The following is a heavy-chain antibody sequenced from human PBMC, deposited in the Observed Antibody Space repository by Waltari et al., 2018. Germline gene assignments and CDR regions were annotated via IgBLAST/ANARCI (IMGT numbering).Heavy chain of an antibody. J-gene: IGHJ5*02. Sequence: QVQLQESGPGLVKPSETLSLTCTVSGGSISTYYWNWIRQSPGKGLEWIGYIYYSGGTNDNPSLKSRVTISVDTSKNQFSLKLSSVTAADTAVYYCARGTSVVVVAATPRRVWFDPWGQGTLVTVSS. CDR1: GGSISTYY. V-gene: IGHV4-59*12. CDR2: IYYSGGT. D-gene: IGHD2-15*01. CDR3: ARGTSVVVVAATPRRVWFDP.